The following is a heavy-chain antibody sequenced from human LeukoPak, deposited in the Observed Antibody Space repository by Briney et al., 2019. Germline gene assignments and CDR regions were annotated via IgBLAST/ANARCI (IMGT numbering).Heavy chain of an antibody. J-gene: IGHJ4*02. CDR1: GFTFSSYG. V-gene: IGHV3-30*02. CDR3: ATYRQVLLPFES. Sequence: GGSLRLSCAASGFTFSSYGMHWVRQAPGKGLEWVAFIRYDGSNKYYADSVKGRFTISRDNSKRTVYLQMNSLRAEDTAVYYCATYRQVLLPFESWGQGTLVTVSS. D-gene: IGHD2-8*02. CDR2: IRYDGSNK.